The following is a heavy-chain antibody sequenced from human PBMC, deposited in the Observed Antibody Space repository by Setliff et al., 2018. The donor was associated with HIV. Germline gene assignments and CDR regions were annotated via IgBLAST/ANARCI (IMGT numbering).Heavy chain of an antibody. CDR1: GDSISSGSNY. Sequence: SETLSLTCTVSGDSISSGSNYWSWIRQPAGKGLEWIGRIYTSGPRYNPSLENRVTISVDTSKNQFSLKLSSVTAADTAVYYCARDDTVVRGHIDYWGQGTLVTVSS. J-gene: IGHJ4*02. CDR3: ARDDTVVRGHIDY. V-gene: IGHV4-61*02. D-gene: IGHD3-10*01. CDR2: IYTSGP.